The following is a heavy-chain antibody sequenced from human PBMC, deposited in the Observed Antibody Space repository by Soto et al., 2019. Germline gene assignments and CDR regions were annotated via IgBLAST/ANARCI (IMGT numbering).Heavy chain of an antibody. J-gene: IGHJ6*02. CDR1: GYRFTSYW. Sequence: GESLKIACKRSGYRFTSYWIGWVRQMPGKGLEWMGITYPGDSDTRYSPSFQGQVTISADKSISTAYLQWSSLKASDTAMYYCATGFGGWAFYSYGMDVWGQGTTVTGSS. V-gene: IGHV5-51*01. D-gene: IGHD3-10*01. CDR2: TYPGDSDT. CDR3: ATGFGGWAFYSYGMDV.